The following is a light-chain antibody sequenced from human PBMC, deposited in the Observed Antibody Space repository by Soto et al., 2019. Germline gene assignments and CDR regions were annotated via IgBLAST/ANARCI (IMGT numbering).Light chain of an antibody. CDR1: QSIRTY. J-gene: IGKJ1*01. Sequence: DIRMTQSPSSLSASVGDRVTITCRASQSIRTYLNWYQQKPGKAPNLLIYTVSNLQSGVSSRFTGSGSGTDFTLTISSLQPEDFGTYFCQQSYSTPWAFAQGTKVEIK. CDR3: QQSYSTPWA. V-gene: IGKV1-39*01. CDR2: TVS.